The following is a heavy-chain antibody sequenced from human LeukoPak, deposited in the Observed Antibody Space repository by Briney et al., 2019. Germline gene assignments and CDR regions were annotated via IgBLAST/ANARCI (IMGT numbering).Heavy chain of an antibody. Sequence: ASVKVSCKASGYTFTSYGISWVRQAPGQGLEWMGWISAYNGNTNYAQKLQGRVTMTTDTSTSTAYMELSSLRPDHTAVYYSATDHYDISTGSHPPVQFDYWGQGTLVTVSS. D-gene: IGHD3-9*01. V-gene: IGHV1-18*01. CDR1: GYTFTSYG. CDR3: ATDHYDISTGSHPPVQFDY. J-gene: IGHJ4*02. CDR2: ISAYNGNT.